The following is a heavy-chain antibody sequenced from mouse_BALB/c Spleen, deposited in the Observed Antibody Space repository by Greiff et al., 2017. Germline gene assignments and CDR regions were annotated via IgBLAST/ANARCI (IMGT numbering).Heavy chain of an antibody. J-gene: IGHJ4*01. V-gene: IGHV5-6-5*01. D-gene: IGHD2-3*01. CDR2: ISSGGST. CDR3: ARGQDGYYYMDD. Sequence: EVQLVESGGGLVKPGGSLKLSCAASGFTFSSYAMSWVRQTPEKRLEWVASISSGGSTYYPDSVKGRFTISRDNARNILYLQMSSLRSEDTAMYYCARGQDGYYYMDDWGQGTSVTVSS. CDR1: GFTFSSYA.